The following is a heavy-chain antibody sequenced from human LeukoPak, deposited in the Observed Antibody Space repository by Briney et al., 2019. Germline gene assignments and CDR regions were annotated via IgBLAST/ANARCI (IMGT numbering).Heavy chain of an antibody. D-gene: IGHD3-22*01. J-gene: IGHJ4*02. Sequence: ASVKVSCKASGGTFSSYAISWVRHAPGQGLEWMGGIIPIFGTANYAQKFQGRVTITTDESTSTAYMELSSLRSEDTAVYYCARGGYYDSSGYFDYWGQGTLVTVSS. CDR1: GGTFSSYA. V-gene: IGHV1-69*05. CDR3: ARGGYYDSSGYFDY. CDR2: IIPIFGTA.